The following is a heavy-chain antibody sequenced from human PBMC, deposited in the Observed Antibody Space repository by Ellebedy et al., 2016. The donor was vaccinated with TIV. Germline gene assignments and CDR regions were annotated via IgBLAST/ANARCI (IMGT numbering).Heavy chain of an antibody. Sequence: AASVKVSCKASGYSFTGYYMHWVRQAPGQGLEWMVWINPNSGGTNYAQKFQGWVTMTRDTSISTAYLELSRLRSDDTAIYFSARGPTYSSSWNDYWGQGTLVTVSS. D-gene: IGHD6-13*01. CDR2: INPNSGGT. V-gene: IGHV1-2*04. J-gene: IGHJ4*02. CDR1: GYSFTGYY. CDR3: ARGPTYSSSWNDY.